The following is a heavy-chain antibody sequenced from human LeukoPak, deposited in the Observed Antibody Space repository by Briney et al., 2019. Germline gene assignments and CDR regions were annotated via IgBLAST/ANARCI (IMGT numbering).Heavy chain of an antibody. CDR1: GFTFSSYA. Sequence: GGSLRLSCGASGFTFSSYAMSWVRQAPGKGLEWVSGIGGSGYYTYYADSVKGRFSISRDSSKNTVYLQMNSLRAEDAAVYYCARDLREHGVFDIWGQGTMVTVSS. CDR2: IGGSGYYT. V-gene: IGHV3-23*01. D-gene: IGHD1-26*01. J-gene: IGHJ3*02. CDR3: ARDLREHGVFDI.